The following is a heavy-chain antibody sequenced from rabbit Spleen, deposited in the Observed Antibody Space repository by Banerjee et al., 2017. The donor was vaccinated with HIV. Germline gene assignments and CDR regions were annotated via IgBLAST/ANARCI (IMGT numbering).Heavy chain of an antibody. V-gene: IGHV1S45*01. CDR2: IDTNDGDT. CDR1: GVSFNDKDV. Sequence: QEQLVESGGGLVQPEGSLTLTCKASGVSFNDKDVMCWVRQAPGKGLEWITCIDTNDGDTDYANWPKGRFTISKTSSTTVTLQMTSLTAADTAPYFCARNYVNAFDPWGPGTLVTVS. J-gene: IGHJ2*01. D-gene: IGHD1-1*01. CDR3: ARNYVNAFDP.